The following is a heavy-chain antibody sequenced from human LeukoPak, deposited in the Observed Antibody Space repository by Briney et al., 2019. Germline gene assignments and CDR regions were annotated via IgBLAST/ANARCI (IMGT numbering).Heavy chain of an antibody. Sequence: PGGSLRLSCVASGFTFRRYWMHWVRQDPRKGPVWVSRINGDGRNINYADSVRGRFTISRDNAKNSLYLQMNSLRAEATAVYYCARDGHYDILTGYFQDWGQGTLVTVSS. CDR1: GFTFRRYW. CDR2: INGDGRNI. CDR3: ARDGHYDILTGYFQD. V-gene: IGHV3-74*01. J-gene: IGHJ1*01. D-gene: IGHD3-9*01.